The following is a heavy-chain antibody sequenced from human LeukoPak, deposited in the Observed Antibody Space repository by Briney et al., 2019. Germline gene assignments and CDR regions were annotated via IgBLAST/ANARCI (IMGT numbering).Heavy chain of an antibody. CDR2: IYYSGST. V-gene: IGHV4-31*03. J-gene: IGHJ5*02. CDR1: GGSISSGGYY. Sequence: PSETLSLTCTVSGGSISSGGYYWSWIRQHPGKGLEWIGYIYYSGSTYYNPSLKSRVTISVDTSKNQFSLKLSSVTAADTAVYYCARERGMVRGVIIGDWFDPWGQGTLVTVSS. D-gene: IGHD3-10*01. CDR3: ARERGMVRGVIIGDWFDP.